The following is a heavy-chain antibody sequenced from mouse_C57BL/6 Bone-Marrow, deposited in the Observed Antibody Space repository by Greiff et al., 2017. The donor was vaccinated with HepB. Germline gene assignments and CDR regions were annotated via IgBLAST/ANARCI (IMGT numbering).Heavy chain of an antibody. CDR2: IWSGGST. V-gene: IGHV2-4*01. Sequence: QVQLKQSGPGLVQPSQSLSITCTVSGFSLTSYGVHWVRQPPGKGLEWLGVIWSGGSTDYNAAFISRLSISKDNSKSQVFFKMNSLQADDTAIYYCAISYYYGSSSWFAYWGQGTLVTVSA. CDR3: AISYYYGSSSWFAY. CDR1: GFSLTSYG. J-gene: IGHJ3*01. D-gene: IGHD1-1*01.